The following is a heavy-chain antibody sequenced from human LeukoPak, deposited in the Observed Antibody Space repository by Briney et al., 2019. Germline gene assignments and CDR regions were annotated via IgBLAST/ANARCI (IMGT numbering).Heavy chain of an antibody. CDR1: GGSISSGSYY. CDR3: ARVQSRLSWFDP. V-gene: IGHV4-61*02. Sequence: PSETLSLTCTVSGGSISSGSYYWSWIRQPAGKGLEWIGRIYTSGSTNYNPSLKSRVTISVDTSKNQFSLKLSSVTAADTAVYYCARVQSRLSWFDPWGQGTLVTVSS. CDR2: IYTSGST. J-gene: IGHJ5*02.